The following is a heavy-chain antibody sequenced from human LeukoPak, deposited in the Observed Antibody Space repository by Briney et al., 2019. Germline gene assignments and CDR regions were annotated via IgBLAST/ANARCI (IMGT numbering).Heavy chain of an antibody. CDR3: AGVEGRVGALWEPYFDY. V-gene: IGHV3-33*08. J-gene: IGHJ4*02. Sequence: GGSLRLSCAASGFTFDDYAMHWVRQAPGKGLEWVAVIWYDGSNKYYADSVKGRFTISRDNSKNTLYLQMNSLRAEDTAVYYCAGVEGRVGALWEPYFDYWGRGTLVTVSS. CDR2: IWYDGSNK. D-gene: IGHD1-26*01. CDR1: GFTFDDYA.